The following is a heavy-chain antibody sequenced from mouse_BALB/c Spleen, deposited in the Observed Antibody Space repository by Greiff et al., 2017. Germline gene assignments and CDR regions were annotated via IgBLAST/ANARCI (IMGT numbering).Heavy chain of an antibody. Sequence: VQLQQSGPGLVKPSQSLSLTCSVTGYSITSGYYWNWIRQFPGNKLEWMGYISYDGSNNYNPSLKNRISITRDTSKNQFFLKLNSVTTEDTATYYCARGNYGYGFAYWGQGTLVTVSA. CDR1: GYSITSGYY. CDR2: ISYDGSN. V-gene: IGHV3-6*02. D-gene: IGHD1-2*01. J-gene: IGHJ3*01. CDR3: ARGNYGYGFAY.